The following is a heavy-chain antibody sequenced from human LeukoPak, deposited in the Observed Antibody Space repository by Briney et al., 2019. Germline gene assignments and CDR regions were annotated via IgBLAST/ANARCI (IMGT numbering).Heavy chain of an antibody. Sequence: ASVKVSCKASGYTFTRYDINWVRQATGQGLEWMGWMNPNSGNTGYAQKFQGRVTMTRDTSTITAYMELSSLRSEDTAVYYCARRYYYDSSGYVAFDIWGQGTMVTVSS. CDR1: GYTFTRYD. V-gene: IGHV1-8*01. J-gene: IGHJ3*02. CDR3: ARRYYYDSSGYVAFDI. CDR2: MNPNSGNT. D-gene: IGHD3-22*01.